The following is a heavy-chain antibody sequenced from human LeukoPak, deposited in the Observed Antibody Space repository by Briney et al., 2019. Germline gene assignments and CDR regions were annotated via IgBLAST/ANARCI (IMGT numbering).Heavy chain of an antibody. J-gene: IGHJ3*02. CDR3: ARDLGTNDAFDI. D-gene: IGHD7-27*01. CDR1: GFTVSTTY. Sequence: PGGSLRLSCAASGFTVSTTYMSWVRQAPGKGLEWVSIIYSGGSTYYAHSVKGRFTISRDNSKNTVYLQMNSLRAEDTAVYYRARDLGTNDAFDIWGQGTMLTVSS. V-gene: IGHV3-53*01. CDR2: IYSGGST.